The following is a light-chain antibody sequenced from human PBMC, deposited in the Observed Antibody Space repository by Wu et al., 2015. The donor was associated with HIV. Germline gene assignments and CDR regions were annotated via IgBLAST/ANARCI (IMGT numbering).Light chain of an antibody. Sequence: DIQMTQSPFSLSPSVGDRVTITCRASQDISSYLNWYQQKPGKAPKLLIYATSTLQSGVPARFSGSGSGTDFTLIINSLQPEDSAVYYCQQSYRTPPTFGQGTKVEIK. CDR2: ATS. CDR1: QDISSY. CDR3: QQSYRTPPT. J-gene: IGKJ1*01. V-gene: IGKV1-39*01.